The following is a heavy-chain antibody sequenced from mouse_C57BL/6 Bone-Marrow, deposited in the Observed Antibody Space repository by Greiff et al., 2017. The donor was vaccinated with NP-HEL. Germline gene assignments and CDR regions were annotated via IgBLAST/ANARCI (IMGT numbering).Heavy chain of an antibody. Sequence: QVQLQQPGAELVKPGASVKLSCKASGYTFTSYWMHWVKQRPGQGLVWIGMIHPNSGSTNYNAKFKSKATLTVYKSSSTAYMQLSSLTSEDSAVYYCARSYYGSSLYYAMDYWGQGTSGTVSS. V-gene: IGHV1-64*01. CDR1: GYTFTSYW. D-gene: IGHD1-1*01. CDR3: ARSYYGSSLYYAMDY. CDR2: IHPNSGST. J-gene: IGHJ4*01.